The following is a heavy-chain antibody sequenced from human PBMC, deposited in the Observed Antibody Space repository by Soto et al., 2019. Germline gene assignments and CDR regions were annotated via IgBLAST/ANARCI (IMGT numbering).Heavy chain of an antibody. CDR3: ARVGRYPTSSNYSGMDV. Sequence: QVQLVQSGAEVKKPGSSVKVSCKASGGTFSTYSISWVRQAPGQGLEWMGGSLPIFGTAHYAQNVQGRVTITADESTSTAYLELSSRRSDDTAVYDCARVGRYPTSSNYSGMDVWGQGTTVTVS. CDR2: SLPIFGTA. D-gene: IGHD1-20*01. CDR1: GGTFSTYS. V-gene: IGHV1-69*01. J-gene: IGHJ6*01.